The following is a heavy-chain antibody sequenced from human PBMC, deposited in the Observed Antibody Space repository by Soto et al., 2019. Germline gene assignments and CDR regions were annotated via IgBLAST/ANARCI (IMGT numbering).Heavy chain of an antibody. CDR3: ASAFRVIMAPED. J-gene: IGHJ4*02. CDR2: IWYDGSNK. CDR1: GFTFSNYG. V-gene: IGHV3-33*01. Sequence: GGSLRLSCAASGFTFSNYGMHWVRQAPGKGLEWVAVIWYDGSNKYYADSVKDRFTISRDNSKSTLYLQMNSLRAEDTAVYYCASAFRVIMAPEDWGQGPLVTVS. D-gene: IGHD3-16*01.